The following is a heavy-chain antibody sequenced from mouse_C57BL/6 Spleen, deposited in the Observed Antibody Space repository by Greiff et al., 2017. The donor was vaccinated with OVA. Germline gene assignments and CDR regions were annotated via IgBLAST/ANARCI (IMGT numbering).Heavy chain of an antibody. CDR1: GFTFSSYA. CDR2: ISDGGSYT. Sequence: DVMLVESGGGLVKPGGSLKLSCAASGFTFSSYAMSWVRQTPEKRLEWVATISDGGSYTYYPDNVKGRFTISRDNAKNNLYLQMSHLKSEDTAMYYCARDRVLPYAMDYWGQGTSVTVSS. J-gene: IGHJ4*01. D-gene: IGHD1-1*01. CDR3: ARDRVLPYAMDY. V-gene: IGHV5-4*01.